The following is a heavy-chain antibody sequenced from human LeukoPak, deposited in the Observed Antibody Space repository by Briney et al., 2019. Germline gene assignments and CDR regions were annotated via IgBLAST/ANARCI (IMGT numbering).Heavy chain of an antibody. D-gene: IGHD2-15*01. CDR3: AKARGASDSSPDY. J-gene: IGHJ4*02. V-gene: IGHV3-23*01. CDR2: ISGSGGST. CDR1: GFTFSSYA. Sequence: PGGSLRLSCAASGFTFSSYAMSWVRQAPGKGLEWVSSISGSGGSTYYSDSVKGRFTISRDNSKNTLYLQLNSLRAEDTAVYYCAKARGASDSSPDYWGQGTLVTVSS.